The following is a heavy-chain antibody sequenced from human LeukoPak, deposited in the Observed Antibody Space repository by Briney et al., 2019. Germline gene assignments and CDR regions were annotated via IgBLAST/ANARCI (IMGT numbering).Heavy chain of an antibody. V-gene: IGHV3-30*18. CDR1: GFTFSSYG. CDR2: ISYDGSNK. D-gene: IGHD4-17*01. CDR3: ANGESDYGDYVGFDY. J-gene: IGHJ4*02. Sequence: GGSLRLSCAASGFTFSSYGMHWVRQAPGKGLEWVAVISYDGSNKYYADSVKGRFTISRDNSKNTLYLQMNSLRAEDTAVYYCANGESDYGDYVGFDYWGQGTLVTVSS.